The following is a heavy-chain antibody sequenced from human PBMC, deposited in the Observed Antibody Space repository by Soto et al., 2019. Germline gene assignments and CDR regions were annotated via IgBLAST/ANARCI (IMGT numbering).Heavy chain of an antibody. D-gene: IGHD3-16*01. CDR2: IYYGGSI. CDR3: TGAYYETDGYVLDP. J-gene: IGHJ5*02. V-gene: IGHV4-59*01. CDR1: GGSISSGY. Sequence: QVQPQESGPGLVKPSETLSLTCSVSGGSISSGYWTWIRQPPGKGLEWIGYIYYGGSINYNPSLKSRVIISVDTAKNQFSLSLSSVTAADTAVYYCTGAYYETDGYVLDPWGQRTSVTVSS.